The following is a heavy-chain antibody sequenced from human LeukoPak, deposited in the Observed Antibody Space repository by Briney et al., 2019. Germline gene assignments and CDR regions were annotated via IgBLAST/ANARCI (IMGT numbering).Heavy chain of an antibody. V-gene: IGHV1-2*02. CDR1: GYTFTGYY. CDR3: ARDDGTNPENAFDI. Sequence: ASVKVSCKASGYTFTGYYMHWVRQAPGQGLEWMGWINPNSGGTNYAQKFQGRVTMTRDTSISTAYMDLSRLTSDDTAVYYCARDDGTNPENAFDIWGQGTMVTVSS. J-gene: IGHJ3*02. CDR2: INPNSGGT. D-gene: IGHD1-14*01.